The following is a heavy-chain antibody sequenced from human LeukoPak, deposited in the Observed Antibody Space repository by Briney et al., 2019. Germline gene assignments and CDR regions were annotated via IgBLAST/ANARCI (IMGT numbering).Heavy chain of an antibody. CDR2: IYSSGTT. Sequence: PGGSLRLSCAASGFTVSSNYLGWVRQAPGKGLDWVSIIYSSGTTFYADSVKGRFTISRDNSRNTLYLQMNSLRAEDTAVYYCARVQEGDWYFDLWGRGTLVTVSS. CDR1: GFTVSSNY. CDR3: ARVQEGDWYFDL. J-gene: IGHJ2*01. V-gene: IGHV3-53*01. D-gene: IGHD3-16*01.